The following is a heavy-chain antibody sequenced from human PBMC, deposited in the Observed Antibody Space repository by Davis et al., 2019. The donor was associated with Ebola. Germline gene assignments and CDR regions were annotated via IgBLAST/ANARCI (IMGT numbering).Heavy chain of an antibody. V-gene: IGHV4-34*01. CDR3: ARGPSVVGLDY. J-gene: IGHJ4*02. D-gene: IGHD1-26*01. Sequence: ESLKISCAASGFTFSDYYMSWIRQPPGKGLEWIGEINHSGSTNYNPSLKSRVTISVDTSKNQFSLKLSSVTAADTAVYYCARGPSVVGLDYWGQGTLVTVSS. CDR2: INHSGST. CDR1: GFTFSDYY.